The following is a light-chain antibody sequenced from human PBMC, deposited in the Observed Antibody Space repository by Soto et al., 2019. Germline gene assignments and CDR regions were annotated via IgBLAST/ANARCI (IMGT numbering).Light chain of an antibody. CDR3: HQYGSSSWT. V-gene: IGKV3-20*01. CDR2: GAS. Sequence: VLTQSPGTLSLSPGERATLSCRASQSVSSTYLAWYQQKPGQAPRLLIYGASSRATGIPDRFSGSGSGTDSTLTISRLEPEDFALYYCHQYGSSSWTFCQGTKVDIK. J-gene: IGKJ1*01. CDR1: QSVSSTY.